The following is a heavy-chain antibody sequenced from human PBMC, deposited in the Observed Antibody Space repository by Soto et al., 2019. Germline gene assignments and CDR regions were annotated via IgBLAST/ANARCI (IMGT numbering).Heavy chain of an antibody. CDR3: ARVYGGYLDY. D-gene: IGHD2-15*01. Sequence: SETLSLTCTVSGGSISSYYWSWIRQPPGKGLEWIGYIYYGGSTNYNPSLKSRVTISVDTSKNQFSLKLSSVTAADTAVYYCARVYGGYLDYWGQGTLVTVSS. CDR1: GGSISSYY. V-gene: IGHV4-59*01. CDR2: IYYGGST. J-gene: IGHJ4*02.